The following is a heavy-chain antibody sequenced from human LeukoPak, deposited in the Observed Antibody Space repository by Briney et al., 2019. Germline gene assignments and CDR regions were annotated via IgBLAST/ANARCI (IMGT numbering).Heavy chain of an antibody. CDR1: GFTFSSYG. Sequence: GGSLRLSCAASGFTFSSYGMHWVRQAPGKGLEWVAFIRYDGSNKYYADSVKGRFTISRDNSKNTLYLQMNSLRAEDTAVYYCAKDRGYSSGPIDYWGQGTLVTVSS. V-gene: IGHV3-30*02. D-gene: IGHD5-18*01. CDR3: AKDRGYSSGPIDY. CDR2: IRYDGSNK. J-gene: IGHJ4*02.